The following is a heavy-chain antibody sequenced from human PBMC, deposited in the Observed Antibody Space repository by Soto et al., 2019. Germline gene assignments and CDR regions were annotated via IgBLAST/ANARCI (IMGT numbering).Heavy chain of an antibody. CDR1: GFTFSSYG. Sequence: QVQLVESGGGVVQPGRSLRLSCAASGFTFSSYGMHWVRQAPGKGLEWVAVISYDGSNKYYADSVKGRFTISRDNSKNTLYLQMNSLRAEDTAVYYCAKDIGAAAGLTYFDYWGQGTLVTVSS. CDR2: ISYDGSNK. CDR3: AKDIGAAAGLTYFDY. J-gene: IGHJ4*02. V-gene: IGHV3-30*18. D-gene: IGHD6-13*01.